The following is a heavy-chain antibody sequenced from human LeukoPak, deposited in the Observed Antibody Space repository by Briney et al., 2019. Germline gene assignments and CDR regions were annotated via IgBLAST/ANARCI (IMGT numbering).Heavy chain of an antibody. J-gene: IGHJ4*02. CDR1: GFAFSSYA. D-gene: IGHD5-18*01. Sequence: GGSLRLSCAASGFAFSSYAMSWVRQAPGKGLEWVSAIRGSGGSTYYADSVKGRFTISRDNSKNTLYLQMNSLRAEDTAVYYCAKDPNISYGRYLFDYWGQGTLVTVSS. CDR3: AKDPNISYGRYLFDY. V-gene: IGHV3-23*01. CDR2: IRGSGGST.